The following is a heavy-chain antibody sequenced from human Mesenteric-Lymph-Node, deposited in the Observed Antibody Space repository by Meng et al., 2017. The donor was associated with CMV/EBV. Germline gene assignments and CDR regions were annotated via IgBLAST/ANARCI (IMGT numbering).Heavy chain of an antibody. J-gene: IGHJ4*02. V-gene: IGHV4-39*01. D-gene: IGHD4-23*01. Sequence: SETLSLTCTVSGFPISSSSYYWGWIRQPPGKGLEWIGSVYYGGSTYYNPSLKSRVTISVATSKNQFSLKLSSVTAADTAVYCCAGVESGYAGNPAFDYWGQGTLVTVSS. CDR3: AGVESGYAGNPAFDY. CDR1: GFPISSSSYY. CDR2: VYYGGST.